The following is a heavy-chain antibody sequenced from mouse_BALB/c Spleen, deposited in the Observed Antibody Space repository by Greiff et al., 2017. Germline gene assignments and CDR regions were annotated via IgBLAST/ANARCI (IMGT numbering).Heavy chain of an antibody. D-gene: IGHD1-1*01. V-gene: IGHV5-6-3*01. CDR2: INSNGGST. CDR3: ARERGGGSSYGY. Sequence: EVKVVESGGGLVQPGGSLKLSCAASGFTFSSYGMSWVRQTPDKRLELVATINSNGGSTYYPDSVKGRFTISRDNAKNTLYLQMSSLKSEDTAMYYCARERGGGSSYGYWGQGTTLTVSS. CDR1: GFTFSSYG. J-gene: IGHJ2*01.